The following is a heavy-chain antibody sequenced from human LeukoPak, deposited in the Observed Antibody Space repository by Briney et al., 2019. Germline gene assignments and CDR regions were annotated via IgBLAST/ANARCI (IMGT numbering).Heavy chain of an antibody. J-gene: IGHJ4*02. CDR2: INPNSGDT. V-gene: IGHV1-2*02. CDR1: GYTFPDYY. Sequence: ASLKVSCKASGYTFPDYYMHWVRQAPGQGLEWMGWINPNSGDTNYAQRFQDRVTMTRDTSISTAYVDLSGLRSDDSAMYYCVRLCGGHCIDYWGQGTLVTVSS. D-gene: IGHD2-21*02. CDR3: VRLCGGHCIDY.